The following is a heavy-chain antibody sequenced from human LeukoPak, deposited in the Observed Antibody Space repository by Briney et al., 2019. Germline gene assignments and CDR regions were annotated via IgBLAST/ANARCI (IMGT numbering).Heavy chain of an antibody. CDR2: INHSGST. D-gene: IGHD3-10*01. J-gene: IGHJ4*02. Sequence: SETLSLTCAVYGGSFSGYYWSWIRQPPGKGLEWIGEINHSGSTNYNPSLKSRVTISVDKSKNQFSLKLSSVTAADTAVYYCARDYYGSGSYYKLDYWGQGALVTVSS. V-gene: IGHV4-34*01. CDR3: ARDYYGSGSYYKLDY. CDR1: GGSFSGYY.